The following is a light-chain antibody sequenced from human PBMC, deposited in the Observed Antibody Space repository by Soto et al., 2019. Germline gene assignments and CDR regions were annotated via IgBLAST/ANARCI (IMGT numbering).Light chain of an antibody. CDR2: KAS. CDR3: QQYNDYSWT. CDR1: QSISAW. J-gene: IGKJ1*01. V-gene: IGKV1-5*03. Sequence: DIQMTQSPSTLSASVGDRVSINCRASQSISAWLAWYQQKPGKAPRLLIYKASTLEIGVPSRFSGSGSGTEFTLNISSLQPDDVATYYCQQYNDYSWTFGQGAKVDIK.